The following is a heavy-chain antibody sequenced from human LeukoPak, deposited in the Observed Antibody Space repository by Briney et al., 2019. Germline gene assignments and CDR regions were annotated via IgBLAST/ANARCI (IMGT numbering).Heavy chain of an antibody. CDR3: ARVERHRVGGSCSSPMYFDY. J-gene: IGHJ4*02. D-gene: IGHD2-15*01. CDR1: GFTFSNHW. Sequence: PGGSLKLSCAASGFTFSNHWMNWVRQTPGKGPVWISRINGDGTKTAYVDSVKGRFTISRDNAKNTLYLQMNSLTDEDTAVYYCARVERHRVGGSCSSPMYFDYWGQGSLVTVS. CDR2: INGDGTKT. V-gene: IGHV3-74*01.